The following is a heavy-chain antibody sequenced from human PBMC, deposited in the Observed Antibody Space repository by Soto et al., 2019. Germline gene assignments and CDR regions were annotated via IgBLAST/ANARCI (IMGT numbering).Heavy chain of an antibody. J-gene: IGHJ4*02. D-gene: IGHD3-16*02. CDR3: TRRLSRWLKSEEVPREDFDY. Sequence: QVRLVQSGAEVKKPGASVKVSCKTSEYIFASHDINWVRQASGQGLEWMGWMNPTSGNSGYSSKFQDRLTLTRDTSMNTAYMELSSLRSYDTAVYYCTRRLSRWLKSEEVPREDFDYWGQGTLVSVSS. V-gene: IGHV1-8*01. CDR1: EYIFASHD. CDR2: MNPTSGNS.